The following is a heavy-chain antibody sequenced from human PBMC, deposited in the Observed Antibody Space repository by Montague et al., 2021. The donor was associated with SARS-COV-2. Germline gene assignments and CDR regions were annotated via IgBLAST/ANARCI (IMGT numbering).Heavy chain of an antibody. V-gene: IGHV3-30*03. J-gene: IGHJ6*02. Sequence: SLRLSYAASGFRVSSYGLHWVRQAPGKGLEWVAVISYDGSNQYYSYSXXVLFTISRDNSKNTLYLQMNSLRAEDTAVSYCARDRIGLRLGELSLREGYYGMDVWGQGTTVTVSS. CDR3: ARDRIGLRLGELSLREGYYGMDV. D-gene: IGHD3-16*02. CDR1: GFRVSSYG. CDR2: ISYDGSNQ.